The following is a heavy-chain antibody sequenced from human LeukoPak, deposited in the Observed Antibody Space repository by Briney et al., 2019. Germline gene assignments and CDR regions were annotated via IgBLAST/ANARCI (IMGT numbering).Heavy chain of an antibody. CDR1: GGSISSSNW. D-gene: IGHD3-10*01. CDR2: IYHSGST. V-gene: IGHV4-4*02. Sequence: KASETLSLTCAVSGGSISSSNWWSWVRQPPGKGLEWIGEIYHSGSTNYNPSLKSRVTISVDKSKNQFSLKLSSVTAADTAVYYCASITYYYGLADYWGQGTLVTVSS. J-gene: IGHJ4*02. CDR3: ASITYYYGLADY.